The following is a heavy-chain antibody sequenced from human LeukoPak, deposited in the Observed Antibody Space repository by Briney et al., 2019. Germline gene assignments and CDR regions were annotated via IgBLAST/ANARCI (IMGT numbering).Heavy chain of an antibody. CDR2: ISNDATKK. V-gene: IGHV3-30*04. CDR1: EFTFSNYA. J-gene: IGHJ4*02. D-gene: IGHD4-17*01. Sequence: GGSLRLSCAASEFTFSNYALHWVRQAPGKGLEWVAVISNDATKKYYADSVKGRSTISRDNSENTLYLQMNSLRAEDTAVYYCAKDMNTVTTTFDYWGQGTLVTVSS. CDR3: AKDMNTVTTTFDY.